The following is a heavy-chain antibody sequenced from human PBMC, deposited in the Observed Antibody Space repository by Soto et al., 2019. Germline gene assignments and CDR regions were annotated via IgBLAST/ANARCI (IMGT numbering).Heavy chain of an antibody. D-gene: IGHD4-17*01. Sequence: QVQLVESGGGVVQPGRSLRLSCAASGFTFSSYGMHWVRQAPGKGLEWVAIISFDENQKYYADSVKARFNISRDNSRNTLYLQMNSLRDEDTALYDGAKDRRDGEYNSVYDFCGQGTLVTVSS. CDR3: AKDRRDGEYNSVYDF. V-gene: IGHV3-30*18. J-gene: IGHJ4*02. CDR2: ISFDENQK. CDR1: GFTFSSYG.